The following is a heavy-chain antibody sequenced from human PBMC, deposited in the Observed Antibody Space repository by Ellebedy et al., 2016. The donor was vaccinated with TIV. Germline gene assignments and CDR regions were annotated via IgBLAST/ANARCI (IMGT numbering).Heavy chain of an antibody. CDR2: VYSSGTT. J-gene: IGHJ3*02. CDR1: GDSVTSSSYY. CDR3: AREGSSSRGFDPFDI. V-gene: IGHV4-30-4*08. Sequence: SETLSLTXSVSGDSVTSSSYYWTWIRHSPGKGLEWIGCVYSSGTTYYNPSLKSRLAISIDRSKDLFSLRLNSLTAADTAVYYCAREGSSSRGFDPFDIWGPGALVTVSS. D-gene: IGHD6-13*01.